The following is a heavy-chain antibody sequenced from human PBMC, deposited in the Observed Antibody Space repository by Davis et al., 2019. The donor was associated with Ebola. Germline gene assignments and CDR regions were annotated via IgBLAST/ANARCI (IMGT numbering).Heavy chain of an antibody. CDR1: GFTFSSYG. D-gene: IGHD6-19*01. J-gene: IGHJ5*02. V-gene: IGHV3-30*02. CDR2: IWYDGRNK. CDR3: AKSYSSGWYINWFDP. Sequence: PGGSLRLSCAASGFTFSSYGLHWVRQPPGKGLEWVAVIWYDGRNKYYADSVKGRFTISRDNSKNTLYLQMNSLRAEDTAVYYCAKSYSSGWYINWFDPWGQGTLVTVSS.